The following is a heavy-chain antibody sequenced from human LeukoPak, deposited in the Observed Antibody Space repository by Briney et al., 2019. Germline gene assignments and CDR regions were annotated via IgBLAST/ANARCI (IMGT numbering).Heavy chain of an antibody. CDR1: GGSFSGYY. CDR3: ARRRVTTWYYYYYMDV. D-gene: IGHD4-17*01. V-gene: IGHV4-34*01. CDR2: INHSGST. Sequence: KPSETLSLTCAVYGGSFSGYYWSWIRQPPGKGLEWIGEINHSGSTNYNPSLKSRVTISVDTSKNQFSLKLSSVTAADTAVYYCARRRVTTWYYYYYMDVWGKGTTVTVSS. J-gene: IGHJ6*03.